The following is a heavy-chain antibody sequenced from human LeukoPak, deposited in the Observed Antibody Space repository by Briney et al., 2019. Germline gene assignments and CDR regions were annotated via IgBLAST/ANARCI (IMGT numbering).Heavy chain of an antibody. CDR1: GFTFSTYA. V-gene: IGHV3-30-3*01. CDR3: ARSTVVIAAVLFDY. J-gene: IGHJ4*02. D-gene: IGHD2-15*01. Sequence: GGSLRLSCAASGFTFSTYAMHWVRQAPGKGLEWVAFLSYDGSNKYYADSVKGRFTISRDTSKNTLYLQMNSLRPEDTAVYYCARSTVVIAAVLFDYWGQGTLVTVSS. CDR2: LSYDGSNK.